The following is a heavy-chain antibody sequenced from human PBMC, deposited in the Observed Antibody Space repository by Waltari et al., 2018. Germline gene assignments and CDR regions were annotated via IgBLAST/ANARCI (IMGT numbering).Heavy chain of an antibody. CDR3: ARHPITMIGMEGFDY. D-gene: IGHD3-22*01. V-gene: IGHV5-51*01. CDR2: IYPGDSDT. CDR1: GYSFTSYW. J-gene: IGHJ4*02. Sequence: EVQLVQSGAEVKKPGESLKISCKGSGYSFTSYWIGWVRQMPGKGLEWMGIIYPGDSDTRYSPSFQGQVTISADKSFSTAYLQWSSLKASDTAMYYCARHPITMIGMEGFDYWGQGTLVTVSS.